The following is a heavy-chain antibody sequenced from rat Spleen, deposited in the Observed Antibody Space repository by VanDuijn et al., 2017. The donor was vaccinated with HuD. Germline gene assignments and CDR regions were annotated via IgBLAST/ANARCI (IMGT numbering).Heavy chain of an antibody. Sequence: EVQLMESNGGLVQPGRSLKLSCAASGFTVSDYYMAWVRQAPTAGLEWVATLSFDGRTTYYRDSVKGRFIISRDNAKNTLYLQMDSLRSEDTATYYCARHRSYYSSYVYAFDYWGQGVMVTVSS. CDR1: GFTVSDYY. CDR3: ARHRSYYSSYVYAFDY. D-gene: IGHD1-2*01. CDR2: LSFDGRTT. J-gene: IGHJ2*01. V-gene: IGHV5-29*01.